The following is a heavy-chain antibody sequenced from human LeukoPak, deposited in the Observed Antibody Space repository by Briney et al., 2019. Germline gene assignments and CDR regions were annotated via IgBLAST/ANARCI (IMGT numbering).Heavy chain of an antibody. CDR3: ARGSGSSSATAFDP. J-gene: IGHJ5*02. CDR1: GFLFSTYG. V-gene: IGHV3-33*01. CDR2: IWYDGSDK. D-gene: IGHD2-21*02. Sequence: GRSLTLSCAASGFLFSTYGMHWVRQAPGKGLEWVAVIWYDGSDKYYADSVKGRFTISRDSFKSTLYLQMNSLRADDTAVYYCARGSGSSSATAFDPWGQGTLVTVSS.